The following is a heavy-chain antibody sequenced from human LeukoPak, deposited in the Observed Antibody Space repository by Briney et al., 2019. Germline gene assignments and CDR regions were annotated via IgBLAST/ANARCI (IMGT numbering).Heavy chain of an antibody. J-gene: IGHJ4*02. D-gene: IGHD3-22*01. CDR3: ARADSSGYAEFDY. CDR1: RGSISSGNYY. CDR2: FHTRGST. Sequence: SETLSLTCTVSRGSISSGNYYWSWIRQPAGKGLEWIGRFHTRGSTNYNPSLKSRVIISVDTSKNQFSLKLNSVTAADTAVYYCARADSSGYAEFDYWGQGTLVTVSS. V-gene: IGHV4-61*02.